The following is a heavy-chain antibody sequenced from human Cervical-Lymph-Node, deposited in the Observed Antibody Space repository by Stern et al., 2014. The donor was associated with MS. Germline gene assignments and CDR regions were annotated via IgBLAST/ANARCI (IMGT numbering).Heavy chain of an antibody. CDR1: GGSFSSSY. J-gene: IGHJ4*02. CDR2: IYYSGST. CDR3: AIWTSGRYLDY. D-gene: IGHD1-26*01. Sequence: VQLVESGPGLVKPSETLSLTCTVSGGSFSSSYWSWIRQPPGKGLEWIGYIYYSGSTNYNPSLKSRVTISVDTSKNQFSLKLSSVTAADTAVYYCAIWTSGRYLDYWGQGTLVTVSS. V-gene: IGHV4-59*01.